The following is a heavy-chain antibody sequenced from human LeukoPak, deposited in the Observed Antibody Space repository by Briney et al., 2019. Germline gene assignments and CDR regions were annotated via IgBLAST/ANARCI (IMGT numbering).Heavy chain of an antibody. Sequence: ASVKVSCKASGYTFTNYDINWVRQATGQGLEWMGWMNPNSDNTGYAQKFQGRVTMTRNTSISTAYMELSSLRSEDTAVFYCARVYYYASGRLDSWGQGTLITVSS. V-gene: IGHV1-8*01. D-gene: IGHD3-10*01. CDR3: ARVYYYASGRLDS. J-gene: IGHJ4*02. CDR2: MNPNSDNT. CDR1: GYTFTNYD.